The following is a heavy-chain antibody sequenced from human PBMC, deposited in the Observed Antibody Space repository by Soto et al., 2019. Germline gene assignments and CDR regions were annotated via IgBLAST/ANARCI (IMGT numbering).Heavy chain of an antibody. Sequence: LGESLKISCKGSGYSFTSYWIGWVRQMPGKGLEWMGIIYPGDSDTRYSPSFQGQVTISADKSISTAYLQWSSLKASDTAMYYCARQSTRPPRDKENWFDPWGQGTLVTVSS. V-gene: IGHV5-51*01. D-gene: IGHD2-15*01. CDR2: IYPGDSDT. CDR1: GYSFTSYW. CDR3: ARQSTRPPRDKENWFDP. J-gene: IGHJ5*02.